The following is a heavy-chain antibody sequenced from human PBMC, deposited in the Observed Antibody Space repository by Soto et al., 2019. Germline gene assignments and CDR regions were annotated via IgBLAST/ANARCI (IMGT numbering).Heavy chain of an antibody. CDR3: AKDGIRKDDY. CDR2: ISDSGTKT. J-gene: IGHJ4*02. CDR1: GFSISDYA. Sequence: EVQLLESGGGFRQPGGSLRLSCSAFGFSISDYAMSWVRQAPGKGLEWVSSISDSGTKTFHADSVKGRFAISRDTSKNTVYMDMNNLRAEDTALYFGAKDGIRKDDYWGQGTVVTVSS. V-gene: IGHV3-23*01.